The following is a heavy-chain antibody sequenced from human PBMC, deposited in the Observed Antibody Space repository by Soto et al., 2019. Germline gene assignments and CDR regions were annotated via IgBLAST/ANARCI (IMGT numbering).Heavy chain of an antibody. CDR3: ARDGSGSYHYYYYGMDV. CDR1: GGTFSSYA. Sequence: QVQLVQSGAEVKKPGSSVKVSCKASGGTFSSYAISWVRQAPGQGLEWMGGIIPIFGTANYAQKFQGRVTITADESTSTAYMALSSLRSEDTAVYYCARDGSGSYHYYYYGMDVWGQGTTVTVSS. V-gene: IGHV1-69*12. CDR2: IIPIFGTA. J-gene: IGHJ6*02. D-gene: IGHD3-10*01.